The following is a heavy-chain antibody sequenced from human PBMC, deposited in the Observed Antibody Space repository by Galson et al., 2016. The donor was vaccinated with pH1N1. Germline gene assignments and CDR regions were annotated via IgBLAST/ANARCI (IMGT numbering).Heavy chain of an antibody. Sequence: SLRLSCAVSGFTFSRYWMHWVRQAPGKGLVWVSRINRDGGSAIYADSVKGRLTISRDNAKNTLYLQMNSLRAEDTAVYYCATGEGYYFDYWGQGTLVTVSS. CDR3: ATGEGYYFDY. J-gene: IGHJ4*02. CDR2: INRDGGSA. D-gene: IGHD7-27*01. CDR1: GFTFSRYW. V-gene: IGHV3-74*01.